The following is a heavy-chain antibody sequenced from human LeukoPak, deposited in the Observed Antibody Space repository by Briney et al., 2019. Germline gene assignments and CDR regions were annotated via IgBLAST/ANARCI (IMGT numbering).Heavy chain of an antibody. CDR3: ARGTYSYAKGWFDP. D-gene: IGHD5-18*01. J-gene: IGHJ5*02. Sequence: SETLSLTCTVSGSSISSGNYYWSCIRQHPGKGLEWVGYIYSGGSTYYSPSLKSRVAISVDTSKNQFSLNLSSVTAADTAGYYCARGTYSYAKGWFDPWGQGTLVTVSS. CDR1: GSSISSGNYY. CDR2: IYSGGST. V-gene: IGHV4-31*03.